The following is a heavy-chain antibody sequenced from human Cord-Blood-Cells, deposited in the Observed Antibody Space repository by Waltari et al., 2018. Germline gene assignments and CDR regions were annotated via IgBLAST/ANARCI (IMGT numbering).Heavy chain of an antibody. D-gene: IGHD2-15*01. V-gene: IGHV3-53*01. J-gene: IGHJ3*02. CDR1: ALTVSSTY. CDR3: ARYEDNDAFDI. Sequence: EVQMVESGGGLIQPGGSLRLSCAAYALTVSSTYMSWVRQAPGKGLEWVSVIYSGGSTYYADSVKGRFTISRDNSKNTLYLQMNSLRAEDTAVYYCARYEDNDAFDIWGQGTMVTVSS. CDR2: IYSGGST.